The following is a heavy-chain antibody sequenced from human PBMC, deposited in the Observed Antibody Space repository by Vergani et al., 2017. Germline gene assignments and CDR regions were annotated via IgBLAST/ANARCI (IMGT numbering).Heavy chain of an antibody. J-gene: IGHJ4*02. V-gene: IGHV1-69*01. CDR1: GGTFSSYA. D-gene: IGHD3-3*01. CDR3: ARGAGKNTIFGVVIISYFDY. CDR2: IIPIFGTA. Sequence: QVQLVQSGAEVKKPGSSVKVSCKASGGTFSSYAISWVRQATGQGLEWMGGIIPIFGTANYAQKFQGRVTITADESTSTAYMELSSLRSEDTAVYYCARGAGKNTIFGVVIISYFDYWGQGTLVTVSS.